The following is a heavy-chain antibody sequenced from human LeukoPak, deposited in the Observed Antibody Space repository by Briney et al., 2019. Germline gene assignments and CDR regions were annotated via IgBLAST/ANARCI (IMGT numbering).Heavy chain of an antibody. V-gene: IGHV1-18*01. CDR2: ISAYNGNT. CDR1: GYTFTSYG. J-gene: IGHJ5*02. Sequence: GASVKASCKASGYTFTSYGISWVRQAPGQGLEWMGWISAYNGNTIYAQKFQGRVTMTEDTSTDTAYMELSSLRSEDTAVYYCASSATIFGVVTPSNWFDPWGQGTLVTVSS. CDR3: ASSATIFGVVTPSNWFDP. D-gene: IGHD3-3*01.